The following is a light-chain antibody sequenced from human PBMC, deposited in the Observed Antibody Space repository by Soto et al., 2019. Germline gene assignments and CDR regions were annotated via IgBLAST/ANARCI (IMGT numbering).Light chain of an antibody. Sequence: QSALTQPASVSGSPGQSITISCTGTSSDVGGYNYVSWFQQHPGKAPKLMIYVVSNRPSGISNRFSGSKSGNTASLTISGLQAEDEADYYCSSYTTSSSGVFGGGTQLTGL. J-gene: IGLJ3*02. CDR1: SSDVGGYNY. CDR2: VVS. V-gene: IGLV2-14*01. CDR3: SSYTTSSSGV.